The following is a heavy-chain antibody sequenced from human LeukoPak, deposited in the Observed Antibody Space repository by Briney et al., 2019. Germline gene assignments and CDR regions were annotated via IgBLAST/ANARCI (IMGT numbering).Heavy chain of an antibody. J-gene: IGHJ5*02. CDR3: ARESDEGATTKGSNWFDP. V-gene: IGHV4-34*01. D-gene: IGHD1-26*01. Sequence: PSETLSLTCAVYGGSFSGYYWSWIRQPPGKGLEWIGEINHSGSTNYNPSLKSRVTISVDTFKNQFSPKLSSVTAADTAVYYCARESDEGATTKGSNWFDPWGQGTLVTVSS. CDR1: GGSFSGYY. CDR2: INHSGST.